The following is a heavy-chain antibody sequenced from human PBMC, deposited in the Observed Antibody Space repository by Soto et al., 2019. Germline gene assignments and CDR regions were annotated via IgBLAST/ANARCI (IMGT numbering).Heavy chain of an antibody. CDR3: AKGSSGGSLYYFDY. Sequence: GGSLRLSCAASGFTFSTYAMSWVRQAPGKGLEWVSGIFGSGTSTYYADSVRGRFTISRDNSKNTLYLQMNSLKAEDTAVYYCAKGSSGGSLYYFDYWGQGALVTVSS. CDR1: GFTFSTYA. D-gene: IGHD2-15*01. V-gene: IGHV3-23*01. CDR2: IFGSGTST. J-gene: IGHJ4*02.